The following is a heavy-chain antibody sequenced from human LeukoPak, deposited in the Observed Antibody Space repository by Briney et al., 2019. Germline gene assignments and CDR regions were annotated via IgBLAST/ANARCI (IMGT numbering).Heavy chain of an antibody. V-gene: IGHV3-23*01. Sequence: GGSLRLSCAASGFIFNYYGLVWVRQAPGKGLEWVSAISNDGGGTTYADFVKGRFSVSRDNSKNTLFLQMNSLRAEDTALYYCAKGSSGYFFDLWGQGTLVTVSS. CDR2: ISNDGGGT. CDR1: GFIFNYYG. J-gene: IGHJ4*02. CDR3: AKGSSGYFFDL. D-gene: IGHD3-22*01.